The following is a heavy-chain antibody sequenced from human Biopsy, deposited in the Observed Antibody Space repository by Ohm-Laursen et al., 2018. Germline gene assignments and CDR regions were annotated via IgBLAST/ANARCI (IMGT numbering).Heavy chain of an antibody. CDR3: ARHRGGMPSSGNWFDH. J-gene: IGHJ5*02. CDR1: GYSMSTYY. Sequence: GTLSLTCSASGYSMSTYYWSWIRQPPGNGLEWIGYIYYSGSTNYNPSLKSRVTISVDMSKNQFSLKLTSVAAADTAVYYCARHRGGMPSSGNWFDHWGQGTLVTVSS. V-gene: IGHV4-59*08. D-gene: IGHD2-2*01. CDR2: IYYSGST.